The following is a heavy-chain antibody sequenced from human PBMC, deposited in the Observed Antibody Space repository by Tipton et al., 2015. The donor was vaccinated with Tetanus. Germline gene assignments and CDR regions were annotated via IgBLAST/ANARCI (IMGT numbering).Heavy chain of an antibody. Sequence: SLRLSCAASRFTFSSYAMSWVRQAPGKGLEWVSVIYSAGGSSTYYADSVKGRFTISRDNSKKTLYLQMNSLRAEDTAVYYCAKSESYFDSPGYLGAFDIWGQGTMVTVSS. CDR2: IYSAGGSST. CDR3: AKSESYFDSPGYLGAFDI. J-gene: IGHJ3*02. CDR1: RFTFSSYA. D-gene: IGHD3-22*01. V-gene: IGHV3-23*03.